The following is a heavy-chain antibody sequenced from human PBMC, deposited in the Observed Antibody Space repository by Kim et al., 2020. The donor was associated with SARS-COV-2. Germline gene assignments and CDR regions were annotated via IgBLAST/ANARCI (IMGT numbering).Heavy chain of an antibody. CDR1: GGSISSYY. CDR3: ARVWYVGYYGMDV. J-gene: IGHJ6*02. Sequence: SETLSLTCTVSGGSISSYYWSWIRQPPGKGLEWIGYIYYSGSTNYNPSLKSRVTISVDTSKNQFSLKLSSVTAADTAVYYCARVWYVGYYGMDVWGQGTTVTVSS. D-gene: IGHD3-10*01. CDR2: IYYSGST. V-gene: IGHV4-59*01.